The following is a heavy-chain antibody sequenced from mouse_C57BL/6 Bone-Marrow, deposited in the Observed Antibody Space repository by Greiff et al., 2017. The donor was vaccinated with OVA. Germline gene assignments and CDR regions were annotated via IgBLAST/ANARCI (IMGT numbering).Heavy chain of an antibody. Sequence: VKLVESGAELARPGASVKLSCKASGYTFTSYGISWVKQRTGQGLEWIGEIYPRSGNTYYNEKFKGKATLTADKSSSTAYMELRSLTSEDSAVYFCARWPHYYGSSSDYWGQGTTLTVSS. CDR1: GYTFTSYG. J-gene: IGHJ2*01. V-gene: IGHV1-81*01. D-gene: IGHD1-1*01. CDR3: ARWPHYYGSSSDY. CDR2: IYPRSGNT.